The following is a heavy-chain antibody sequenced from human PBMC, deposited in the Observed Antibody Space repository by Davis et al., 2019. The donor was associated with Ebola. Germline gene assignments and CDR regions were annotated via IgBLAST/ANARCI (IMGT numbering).Heavy chain of an antibody. CDR2: ISWDGTSA. CDR1: GFTFGDYA. Sequence: GESLKISCAASGFTFGDYALHWVRQLPGKGLEWVSVISWDGTSAHYADSVKERFTVSRDNNKNSLFLQMNSLTSEDSALYHCARDTPYYDILTEAFDIWGQGTMVTVSS. V-gene: IGHV3-43*01. D-gene: IGHD3-9*01. J-gene: IGHJ3*02. CDR3: ARDTPYYDILTEAFDI.